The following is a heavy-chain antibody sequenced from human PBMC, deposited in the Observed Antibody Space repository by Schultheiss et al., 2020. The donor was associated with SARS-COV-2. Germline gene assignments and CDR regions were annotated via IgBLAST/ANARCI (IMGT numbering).Heavy chain of an antibody. V-gene: IGHV4-59*12. J-gene: IGHJ5*02. CDR3: ARGGVYSSSWYENWFDP. CDR2: IYYSGST. D-gene: IGHD6-13*01. CDR1: GGSISSYY. Sequence: SETLSLTCTVSGGSISSYYWSWIRQHPGKGLEWIGYIYYSGSTYYNPSLKSRVTISVDTSKNQFSLKLSSVTAADTAVYYCARGGVYSSSWYENWFDPWGQGTLVTVSS.